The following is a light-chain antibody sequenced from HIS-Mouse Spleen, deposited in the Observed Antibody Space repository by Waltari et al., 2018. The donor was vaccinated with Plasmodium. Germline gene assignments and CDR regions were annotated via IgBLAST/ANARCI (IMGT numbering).Light chain of an antibody. CDR3: AAWDDSLSGSWV. V-gene: IGLV1-47*01. J-gene: IGLJ3*02. Sequence: QSVLTQPPSASGTPGQTVTISCSGSSSHIGSNYVYWYQQLPGPAPKLLIYRNNPRPSGVPDRFSGSKSGTSASLAISGLRSEDEADYYCAAWDDSLSGSWVFGGGTKLTVL. CDR2: RNN. CDR1: SSHIGSNY.